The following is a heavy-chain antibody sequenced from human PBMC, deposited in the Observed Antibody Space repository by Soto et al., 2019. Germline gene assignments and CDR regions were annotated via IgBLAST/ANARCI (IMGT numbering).Heavy chain of an antibody. D-gene: IGHD4-4*01. J-gene: IGHJ4*02. CDR1: RFTFRDHP. CDR2: ISSSGTKM. V-gene: IGHV3-11*01. Sequence: RGSPKPSFAAPRFTFRDHPLRRIRQAPGKGLEWISYISSSGTKMSYANSVKGRFTISRDNAKNSLYLQMDSLRAEDTATYYCARDPRTVEPNYWGQGALVTVSS. CDR3: ARDPRTVEPNY.